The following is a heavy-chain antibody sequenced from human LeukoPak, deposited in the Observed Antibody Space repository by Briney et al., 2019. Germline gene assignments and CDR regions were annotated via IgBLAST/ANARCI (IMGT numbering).Heavy chain of an antibody. V-gene: IGHV4-39*07. CDR3: VRDRQHCSGGSCYSEDLPDS. J-gene: IGHJ4*02. CDR2: IDYSGST. Sequence: PSETLSLTCTVPSGSISSNNHFWGWIRQPQGKGLEWIGNIDYSGSTDYNPSLKSRVSISADTSKKQFYLKLNSVTAADTAIYYCVRDRQHCSGGSCYSEDLPDSWGQGTRVTVSS. D-gene: IGHD2-15*01. CDR1: SGSISSNNHF.